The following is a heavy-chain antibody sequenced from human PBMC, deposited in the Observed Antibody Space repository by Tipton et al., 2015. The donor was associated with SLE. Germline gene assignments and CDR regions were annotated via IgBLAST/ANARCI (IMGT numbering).Heavy chain of an antibody. Sequence: SLRLSCAASGFTFSSYWMSWVRQAPGKGPEWVANIKQDGSEMYYVDSVKGRFTISRDNAKNSLYLQMNSLRAEDTAVYYCARVIVGATGAFDIWGQGTMVTVSS. V-gene: IGHV3-7*01. CDR1: GFTFSSYW. J-gene: IGHJ3*02. CDR3: ARVIVGATGAFDI. D-gene: IGHD1-26*01. CDR2: IKQDGSEM.